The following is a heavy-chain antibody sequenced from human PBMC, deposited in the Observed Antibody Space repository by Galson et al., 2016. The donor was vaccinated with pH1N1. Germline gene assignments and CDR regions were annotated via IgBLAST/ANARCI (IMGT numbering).Heavy chain of an antibody. D-gene: IGHD5-24*01. J-gene: IGHJ3*01. Sequence: SLRLSCAASGFAFNNYAVHWVRQAPGKGLEWVAIISYEGSDKYYADSVKGRFTISRDNSKNTLYLQVNSLRAGDTAIYYCAREGKRWLQFEALDLWGQGTMVTVSS. CDR1: GFAFNNYA. V-gene: IGHV3-30*04. CDR3: AREGKRWLQFEALDL. CDR2: ISYEGSDK.